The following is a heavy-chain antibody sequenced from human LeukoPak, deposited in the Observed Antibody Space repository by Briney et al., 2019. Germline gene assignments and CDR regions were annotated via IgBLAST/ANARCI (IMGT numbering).Heavy chain of an antibody. CDR1: GGSISSYY. CDR2: IYYSGST. J-gene: IGHJ4*02. Sequence: SETLSLTCTVSGGSISSYYWSWIRQPPGKGLEWIGYIYYSGSTNYNPSLKSRVTISVDTSKNQFSLKLSSVTAADTAVYYCARELTGNSAGFDYWSQGTLVTVSS. D-gene: IGHD7-27*01. CDR3: ARELTGNSAGFDY. V-gene: IGHV4-59*01.